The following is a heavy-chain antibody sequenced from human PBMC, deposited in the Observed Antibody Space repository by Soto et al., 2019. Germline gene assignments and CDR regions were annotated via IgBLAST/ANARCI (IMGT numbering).Heavy chain of an antibody. CDR2: ISGSGGST. J-gene: IGHJ4*02. CDR3: AGGRITLGGGGDY. Sequence: EVQLLESGGGLVQPGGSLRLSCAASGFTFSSYAMSWVRQAPGKGLEWVSAISGSGGSTYYADSVKGRFTISRDNSKTALYLQMDSLRAEDTGVDYCAGGRITLGGGGDYWGQGTLVTVSS. CDR1: GFTFSSYA. V-gene: IGHV3-23*01. D-gene: IGHD3-16*01.